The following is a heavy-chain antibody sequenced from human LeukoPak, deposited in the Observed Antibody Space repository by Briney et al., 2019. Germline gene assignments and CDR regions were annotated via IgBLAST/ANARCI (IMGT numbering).Heavy chain of an antibody. J-gene: IGHJ5*02. V-gene: IGHV3-9*01. CDR1: GFTFDDYA. D-gene: IGHD3-22*01. Sequence: GGSLRLSCAASGFTFDDYAMHWVRQAPGKGVEWVSGISWNSGSIVYADSVKGRFTISRDNSKNTLYLQMNSLRAEDTAVYYCAKSRVRLYYYDSSGHPNWFDPWGQGTLVTVSS. CDR2: ISWNSGSI. CDR3: AKSRVRLYYYDSSGHPNWFDP.